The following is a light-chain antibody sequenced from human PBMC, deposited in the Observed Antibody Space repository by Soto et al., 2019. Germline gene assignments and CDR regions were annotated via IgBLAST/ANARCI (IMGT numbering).Light chain of an antibody. CDR3: QQSFSTIT. V-gene: IGKV1-39*01. Sequence: DIQMTQSPSSLSASVGDRVTITCRASQSMSTYLHWYQQKPGKAPKLLIHATSNLQSGVPSRFSGSGSGTHFVLTISSLQPEDFAIYYCQQSFSTITFGQGTRLEIK. J-gene: IGKJ5*01. CDR2: ATS. CDR1: QSMSTY.